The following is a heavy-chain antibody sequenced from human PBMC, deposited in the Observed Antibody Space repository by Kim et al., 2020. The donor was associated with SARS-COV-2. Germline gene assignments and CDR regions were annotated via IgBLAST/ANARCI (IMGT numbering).Heavy chain of an antibody. CDR1: GFTFGTYA. V-gene: IGHV3-64D*09. CDR3: VKTHKPGGSYYFDY. D-gene: IGHD1-26*01. CDR2: INPNGGGT. J-gene: IGHJ4*02. Sequence: GGSLRLSCSASGFTFGTYAVHWVRQAPGKGLEYVSAINPNGGGTYYADSVKGRFTFSRDNSKNTLYLQMSSLRAEDTAVYYCVKTHKPGGSYYFDYWGQGTLVTVSS.